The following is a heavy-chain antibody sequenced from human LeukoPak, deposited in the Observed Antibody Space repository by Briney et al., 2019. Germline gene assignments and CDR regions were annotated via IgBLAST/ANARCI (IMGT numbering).Heavy chain of an antibody. CDR3: AREAAAGFDY. CDR2: IYYSGNT. CDR1: GGSISSYY. J-gene: IGHJ4*02. V-gene: IGHV4-59*01. Sequence: SETLSLTCTVSGGSISSYYWSWIRQPPGKGLEWIGYIYYSGNTNYNPSLKSRVTISVDTSENHFSLRLSSVTAGDTAVYYCAREAAAGFDYWGQGTLVTVSS. D-gene: IGHD6-13*01.